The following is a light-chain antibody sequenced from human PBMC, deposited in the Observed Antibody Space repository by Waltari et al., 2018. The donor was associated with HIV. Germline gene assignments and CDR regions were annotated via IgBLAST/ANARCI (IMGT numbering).Light chain of an antibody. CDR3: QQSHSIPNT. V-gene: IGKV1-39*01. Sequence: DIQMTQSPSSLSASVGDRVTITCRASQSISNDINWYQQKAGKAPKLLIYAASSFRSGVPSRFTGSGSGTDFTLTISSLQPEDSATYYCQQSHSIPNTFGQGTKLEIK. CDR1: QSISND. J-gene: IGKJ2*01. CDR2: AAS.